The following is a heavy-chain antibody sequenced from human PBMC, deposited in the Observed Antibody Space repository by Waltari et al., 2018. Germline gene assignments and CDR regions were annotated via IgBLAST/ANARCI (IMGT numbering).Heavy chain of an antibody. CDR3: ARTYSGDYEFWFDP. Sequence: QLQLQESGPGLVKSSETLSLTCDVSGGSISSINYNWGWFRQTPGKGLEWIASIYYSGNTYYNPSLKSRVTISVDTSKNQFSLRLSSVTAADTAVYYCARTYSGDYEFWFDPWGQGTLVTVSS. V-gene: IGHV4-39*01. J-gene: IGHJ5*02. CDR1: GGSISSINYN. D-gene: IGHD1-26*01. CDR2: IYYSGNT.